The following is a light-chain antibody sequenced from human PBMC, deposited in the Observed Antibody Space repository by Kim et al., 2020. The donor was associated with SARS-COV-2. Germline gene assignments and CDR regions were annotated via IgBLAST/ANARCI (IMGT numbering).Light chain of an antibody. Sequence: SSELTQDPTVSVALGQTVRISCQGDSLRTYFAYWYQKKPVQAPILVIYGKDKRPSGIPARFSGSGSGNTASLTITGPQAEDEADYYCASRDSSGNLFVFGSGTKVTVL. V-gene: IGLV3-19*01. CDR3: ASRDSSGNLFV. J-gene: IGLJ1*01. CDR1: SLRTYF. CDR2: GKD.